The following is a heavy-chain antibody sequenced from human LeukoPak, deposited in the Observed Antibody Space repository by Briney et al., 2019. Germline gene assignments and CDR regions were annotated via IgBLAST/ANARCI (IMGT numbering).Heavy chain of an antibody. CDR3: ARRNDFGI. J-gene: IGHJ3*02. Sequence: KPSETLSLTCTVSGGSISGDHWNWIRQPPGKGLEWIGYIYYSGSTNYNPSLKSRVTISIDTSKNQFSLKLTSVTAADTAVYYCARRNDFGIWGQGTMVTGSS. CDR2: IYYSGST. CDR1: GGSISGDH. V-gene: IGHV4-59*08.